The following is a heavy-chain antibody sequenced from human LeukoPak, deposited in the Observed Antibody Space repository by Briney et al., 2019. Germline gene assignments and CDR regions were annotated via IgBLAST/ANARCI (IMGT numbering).Heavy chain of an antibody. CDR2: IKQDGSEK. D-gene: IGHD5-24*01. CDR1: GFTFSSYW. J-gene: IGHJ4*02. CDR3: ARDRSSVEMATITAGGDY. Sequence: SGGSLRLSCAASGFTFSSYWMSWVRQAPGKGLEWVANIKQDGSEKYYVDSVKGRFTISRDNAKNSLYLQMNSLRAEDTAVYYCARDRSSVEMATITAGGDYWGQGTLVTVSS. V-gene: IGHV3-7*01.